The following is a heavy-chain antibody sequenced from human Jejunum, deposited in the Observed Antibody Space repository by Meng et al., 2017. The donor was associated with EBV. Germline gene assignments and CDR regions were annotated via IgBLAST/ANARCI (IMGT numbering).Heavy chain of an antibody. CDR2: IFHAGNT. Sequence: QVQRQGSGPGLVNPSGTLSLTCVVSGDAIISTDTWWSWVRQPPGKGLEWIGEIFHAGNTNYNPSLKSQVTMSVDTSKNQFSLNLSSVTAADSAVYYCARGSHYTWDVWGQGTLVTVSS. V-gene: IGHV4-4*02. J-gene: IGHJ4*02. CDR1: GDAIISTDTW. D-gene: IGHD3-16*01. CDR3: ARGSHYTWDV.